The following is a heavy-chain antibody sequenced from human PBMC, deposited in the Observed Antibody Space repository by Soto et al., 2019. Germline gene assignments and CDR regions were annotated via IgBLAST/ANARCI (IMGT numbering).Heavy chain of an antibody. V-gene: IGHV4-34*01. CDR3: AREYDFWSGELDY. CDR2: INHSGST. Sequence: QVQLQQWGAGLLKPSETLSLTCAVSGGSFSGYYWGWIRQPPGKGLEWIGEINHSGSTNYIPSLKSRVIRLVDTSKNPFSLKLSSVTAADTAVYYCAREYDFWSGELDYWGQGTLVTVSS. CDR1: GGSFSGYY. D-gene: IGHD3-3*01. J-gene: IGHJ4*02.